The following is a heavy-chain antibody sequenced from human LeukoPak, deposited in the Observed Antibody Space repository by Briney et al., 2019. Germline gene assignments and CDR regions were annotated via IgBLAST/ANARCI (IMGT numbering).Heavy chain of an antibody. CDR2: VYYGGTI. V-gene: IGHV4-39*07. Sequence: SETLSLTCTVSGDSISISSYSWGWIRQPPGKGLEWIGSVYYGGTIYYNPPLNSRATISVDRSKNQFSLKLSSVTAADTAVYYCARGVTYYYDSSGYQDAFDIWGQGTMVTVSS. CDR3: ARGVTYYYDSSGYQDAFDI. D-gene: IGHD3-22*01. J-gene: IGHJ3*02. CDR1: GDSISISSYS.